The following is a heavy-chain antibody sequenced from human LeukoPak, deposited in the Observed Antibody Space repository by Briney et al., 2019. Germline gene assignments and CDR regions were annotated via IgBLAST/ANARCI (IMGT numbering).Heavy chain of an antibody. V-gene: IGHV4-34*01. CDR3: ARHGFYYFDY. CDR1: GGSFSGYY. Sequence: PSETLSLTCAVYGGSFSGYYWSWIRQPPGKGLEWIGEINHSGSTNYNPSLKSRVTISVDTSKNQFSLKLSSVTAADTAVYYCARHGFYYFDYWGQGTLVTVSS. J-gene: IGHJ4*02. CDR2: INHSGST. D-gene: IGHD5-24*01.